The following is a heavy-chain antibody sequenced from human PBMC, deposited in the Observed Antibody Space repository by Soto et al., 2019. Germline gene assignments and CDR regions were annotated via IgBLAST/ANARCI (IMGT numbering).Heavy chain of an antibody. J-gene: IGHJ4*02. CDR2: INPSGGST. D-gene: IGHD3-22*01. V-gene: IGHV1-46*01. CDR1: GYTFTSYY. Sequence: QVQLVQSGAEVKKPGASVKVSCKASGYTFTSYYMHWVRQAPGQGLEWMGIINPSGGSTSYAQKCQGRVTMTRDTSTSTVYMELSSLRSEDTAVYYCARGQWSAVVVIPFDYWGQGTLVTVSS. CDR3: ARGQWSAVVVIPFDY.